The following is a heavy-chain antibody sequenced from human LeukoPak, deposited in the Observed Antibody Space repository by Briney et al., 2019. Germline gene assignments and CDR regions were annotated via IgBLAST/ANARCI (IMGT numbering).Heavy chain of an antibody. D-gene: IGHD2-21*02. CDR2: ISYDGSNK. V-gene: IGHV3-30-3*01. Sequence: GGSLRLSCAASGFTFSSYAMHWVRQAPGKGLEWVAVISYDGSNKYYADSVKGRFTISRDNSKNTLYLQMNSLRAEDTAVYYCASWYCGGDCYSNWGQGTLVTVSS. J-gene: IGHJ4*02. CDR3: ASWYCGGDCYSN. CDR1: GFTFSSYA.